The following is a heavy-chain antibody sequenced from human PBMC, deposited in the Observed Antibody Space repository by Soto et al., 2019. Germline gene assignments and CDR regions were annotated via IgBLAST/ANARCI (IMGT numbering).Heavy chain of an antibody. CDR1: GFTFSSYW. CDR2: IKQDGSEK. CDR3: ARVIPTTAAGPDY. D-gene: IGHD6-13*01. Sequence: GGSLRLSCAASGFTFSSYWMTGVRQAPGKGLQWVANIKQDGSEKDYVDSVKGRFTISRDNAQNSLYLQMNSLRAEDTAVYYCARVIPTTAAGPDYWGQGPLVTVSS. J-gene: IGHJ4*02. V-gene: IGHV3-7*05.